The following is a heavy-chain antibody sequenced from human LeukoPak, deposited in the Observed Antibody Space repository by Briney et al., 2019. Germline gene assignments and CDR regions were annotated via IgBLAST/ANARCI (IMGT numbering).Heavy chain of an antibody. CDR3: AREGTVNDILTGPLDY. Sequence: GASVKVSCKASGYTFTSYDINWVRQATGQGLEWMGWMNPNSGNTGYAQKFQGRVTITRNTSISTAYMELSSLRSEDTAVYYCAREGTVNDILTGPLDYWGQGTLVTVSS. CDR2: MNPNSGNT. D-gene: IGHD3-9*01. V-gene: IGHV1-8*03. J-gene: IGHJ4*02. CDR1: GYTFTSYD.